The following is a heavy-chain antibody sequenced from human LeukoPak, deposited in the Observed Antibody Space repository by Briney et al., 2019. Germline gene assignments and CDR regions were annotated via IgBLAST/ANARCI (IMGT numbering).Heavy chain of an antibody. J-gene: IGHJ4*02. Sequence: GSLRLSCAASGFTFSDYYMSWIRQAPGKGLEWVSYISSGSSYTNYADSVKGRFTISRDNAKNSLYLQMNSLRAEDTAVYYCARDGYGSAGYFDYWGQGTLVTVSS. CDR3: ARDGYGSAGYFDY. D-gene: IGHD3-10*01. V-gene: IGHV3-11*06. CDR1: GFTFSDYY. CDR2: ISSGSSYT.